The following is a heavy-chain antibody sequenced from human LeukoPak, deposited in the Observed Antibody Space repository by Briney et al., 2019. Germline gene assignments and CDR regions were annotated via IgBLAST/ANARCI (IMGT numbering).Heavy chain of an antibody. J-gene: IGHJ4*02. V-gene: IGHV3-53*01. CDR1: GFTVSSNY. Sequence: GGSLRLSCAASGFTVSSNYMSWVRQAPGRGLEWVSVIYAGGTTYYADSVKGRFTISRDDSKNTLYLQMNRLTAEDTAVYYCARYLEGYFDYWGQGTLVTVSS. CDR2: IYAGGTT. D-gene: IGHD1-1*01. CDR3: ARYLEGYFDY.